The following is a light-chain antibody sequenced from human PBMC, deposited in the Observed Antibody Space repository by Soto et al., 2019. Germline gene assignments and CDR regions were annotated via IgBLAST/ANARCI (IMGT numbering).Light chain of an antibody. CDR2: DNN. Sequence: QSVLTQPPSVSAAPGQKVTISCSGSSSNIGNNYVSWYQQLPGTAPKLLIYDNNKRPSGIPDRFSGSKSGTSATLGITGLQTVDEADYYCGTWDSSLSAHNYVFGTGTKLTVL. CDR3: GTWDSSLSAHNYV. J-gene: IGLJ1*01. V-gene: IGLV1-51*01. CDR1: SSNIGNNY.